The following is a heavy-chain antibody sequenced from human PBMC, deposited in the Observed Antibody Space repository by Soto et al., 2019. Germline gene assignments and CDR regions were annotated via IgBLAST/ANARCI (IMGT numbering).Heavy chain of an antibody. V-gene: IGHV1-8*01. CDR1: GYTFTSYD. D-gene: IGHD3-3*01. Sequence: ASVKVSCKASGYTFTSYDINWVRQATGQGLEWMGWMNPNSGNTGYAQKFQGRVTMTRNTSISTAYMELSSLRSEDTAVYYCARGYIRFLEWLTREAYYMDVWGKGTTVTVSS. CDR3: ARGYIRFLEWLTREAYYMDV. J-gene: IGHJ6*03. CDR2: MNPNSGNT.